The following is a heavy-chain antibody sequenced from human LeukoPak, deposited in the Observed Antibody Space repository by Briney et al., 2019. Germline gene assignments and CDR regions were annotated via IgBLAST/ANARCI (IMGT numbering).Heavy chain of an antibody. J-gene: IGHJ4*02. D-gene: IGHD4-17*01. V-gene: IGHV3-11*01. CDR2: ITSSGTTT. CDR3: ARDPDYGDPY. Sequence: GGSLRLSCTVSGFTLTDHYMSWYRQSPERGLEWISWITSSGTTTDYADSVKGRFTISRGNRKNSVYLQMSSLRADDTAVYYCARDPDYGDPYWGQGTLVTVSS. CDR1: GFTLTDHY.